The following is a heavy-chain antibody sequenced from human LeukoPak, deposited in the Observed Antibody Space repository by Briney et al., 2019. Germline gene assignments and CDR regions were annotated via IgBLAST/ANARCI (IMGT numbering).Heavy chain of an antibody. V-gene: IGHV4-34*01. CDR1: GGSFSGYY. CDR3: AQIIAARPAGTNWFDP. D-gene: IGHD6-6*01. J-gene: IGHJ5*02. CDR2: INHSGST. Sequence: PETLSLTCAVYGGSFSGYYWSWIRQPPGKGLGWIGEINHSGSTNYNPSLKSRVTISVDTSKNQFSLKLSSVTAADTAVYYCAQIIAARPAGTNWFDPWGQGTLVTVSS.